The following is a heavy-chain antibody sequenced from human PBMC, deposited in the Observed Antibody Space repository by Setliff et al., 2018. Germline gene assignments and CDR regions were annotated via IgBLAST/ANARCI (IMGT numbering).Heavy chain of an antibody. V-gene: IGHV4-4*08. CDR3: VRVEAGYCSSTSCYVVGAFDI. Sequence: SETLSLTCTVSGGSISSNYWSWVRQPPGKGLEWIGYIYASGSTNYNPSLKSRGTISVDTSRNQFSLKLSSVTAADTAVYYCVRVEAGYCSSTSCYVVGAFDIWGQGTMVTVSS. D-gene: IGHD2-2*03. CDR1: GGSISSNY. J-gene: IGHJ3*02. CDR2: IYASGST.